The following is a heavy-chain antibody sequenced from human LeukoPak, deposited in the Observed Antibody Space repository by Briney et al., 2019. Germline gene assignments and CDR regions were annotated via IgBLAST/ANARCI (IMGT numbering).Heavy chain of an antibody. V-gene: IGHV4-39*01. CDR2: IYYSGST. Sequence: SETLSLTCTVSGGSISSSSYYWGWIRQPPGKGLEWIGTIYYSGSTYYNPSLKSRVIISVDTSKNQFSLKLRSVPAADTAAYYCARQPHYYYYYMDVWGKGTTVTVSS. CDR3: ARQPHYYYYYMDV. CDR1: GGSISSSSYY. J-gene: IGHJ6*03.